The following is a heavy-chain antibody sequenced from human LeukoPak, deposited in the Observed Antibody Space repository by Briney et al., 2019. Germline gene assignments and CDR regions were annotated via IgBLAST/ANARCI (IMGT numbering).Heavy chain of an antibody. V-gene: IGHV4-59*08. J-gene: IGHJ4*02. CDR2: IYYSGST. D-gene: IGHD6-19*01. CDR1: AGSISSYY. CDR3: ARQGYSSGFYYFDY. Sequence: SETLSLTCTVSAGSISSYYWSWIRQPPGKGLEWIGYIYYSGSTNYNPSLKSRVTISVDKSKSQFYLKLSSVTAADTAVYYCARQGYSSGFYYFDYWGEGTLVTVSS.